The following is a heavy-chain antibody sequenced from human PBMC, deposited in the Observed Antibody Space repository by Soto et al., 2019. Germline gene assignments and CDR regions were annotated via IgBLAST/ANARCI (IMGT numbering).Heavy chain of an antibody. CDR2: IGGTDGDSDGVP. V-gene: IGHV3-23*01. D-gene: IGHD7-27*01. J-gene: IGHJ3*01. CDR3: VKRGRNWGAFDF. CDR1: GFILNNYA. Sequence: VQLLESGGDLVQPGGSLRLSCVASGFILNNYAMSWVRQAPGKGLEWVATIGGTDGDSDGVPWYEDSVKGRFTLSRDSYANTLFLHMDNLRAEDSALYYCVKRGRNWGAFDFWGQGTTVVVSS.